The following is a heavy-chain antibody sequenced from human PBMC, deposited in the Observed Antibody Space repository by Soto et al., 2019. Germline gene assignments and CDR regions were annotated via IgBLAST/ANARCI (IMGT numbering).Heavy chain of an antibody. CDR1: GGTFGSDA. J-gene: IGHJ5*02. CDR3: ARDRTDSGYYTNWLDP. Sequence: SVKVSCKASGGTFGSDAITWVRQAPGQGLEWVGRIIPIFGTTNYAQNLQGRVTISADKSTLTSYMELHSLTSDDTALYYCARDRTDSGYYTNWLDPWGQGTQVSVSS. D-gene: IGHD3-22*01. CDR2: IIPIFGTT. V-gene: IGHV1-69*06.